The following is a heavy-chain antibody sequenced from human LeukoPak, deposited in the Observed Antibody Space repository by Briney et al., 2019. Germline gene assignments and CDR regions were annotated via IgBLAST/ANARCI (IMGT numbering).Heavy chain of an antibody. CDR3: VRDTGL. Sequence: GGSLRLSCAASGFIVGSNYMSWVRQAPGKGPEWVSVIYSGGGTYYADSVKGRFTISRDNSKNTVYLQMNNVRAEDTAVYYCVRDTGLWGQGTLVTVSS. CDR2: IYSGGGT. V-gene: IGHV3-53*01. CDR1: GFIVGSNY. D-gene: IGHD1-14*01. J-gene: IGHJ4*02.